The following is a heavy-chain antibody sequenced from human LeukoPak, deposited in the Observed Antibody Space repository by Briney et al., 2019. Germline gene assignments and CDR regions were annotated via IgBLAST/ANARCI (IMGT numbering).Heavy chain of an antibody. CDR1: GFTFSTYS. CDR3: ASSLQIDNLWKALN. D-gene: IGHD1-1*01. J-gene: IGHJ4*01. Sequence: GGSLRLSCAASGFTFSTYSMSWVRQAPGRGLEWVSSISSTSSYIYYADSVKGRFTISRDSAKKSLYLQMNSLRAEDTAVYYCASSLQIDNLWKALNWGEGTLVTVSS. CDR2: ISSTSSYI. V-gene: IGHV3-21*01.